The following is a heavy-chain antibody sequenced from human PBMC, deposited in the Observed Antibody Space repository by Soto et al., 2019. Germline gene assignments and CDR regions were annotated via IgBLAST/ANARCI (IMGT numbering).Heavy chain of an antibody. D-gene: IGHD2-15*01. CDR1: GGSISSYY. V-gene: IGHV4-59*01. J-gene: IGHJ6*03. CDR2: IYYSGST. Sequence: SETLSLTCTVSGGSISSYYWSWIRQPPGKGLEWIGYIYYSGSTNYNPSLKSRVTISVDTSKNQFSLKLSSVTAADTAVYYCARADYCSGGSSSSGYYYYYMDVWGKGTTVTVSS. CDR3: ARADYCSGGSSSSGYYYYYMDV.